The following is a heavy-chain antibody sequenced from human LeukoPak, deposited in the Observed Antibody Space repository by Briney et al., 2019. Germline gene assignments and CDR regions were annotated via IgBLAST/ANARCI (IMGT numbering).Heavy chain of an antibody. CDR3: AREGGYSYGYDY. CDR1: GGTFNMYV. J-gene: IGHJ4*02. CDR2: IIPMLGIP. V-gene: IGHV1-69*04. Sequence: SVKVSCKASGGTFNMYVVTWVRQAPGQGLECMGRIIPMLGIPNYAQNFQGRVTISADKSTSTAYMELRSLRSDDTAVYYCAREGGYSYGYDYWGQGTLVTVSS. D-gene: IGHD5-18*01.